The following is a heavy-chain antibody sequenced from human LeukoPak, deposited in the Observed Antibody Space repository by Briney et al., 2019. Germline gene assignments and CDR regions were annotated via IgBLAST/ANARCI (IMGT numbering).Heavy chain of an antibody. V-gene: IGHV4-4*07. Sequence: SETLSLTCTVSGGSISSYYWSWIRQPAGKGLEWIGRIYTSGSTNYNPSLKSRVTMSVDTSKNQFSLKLRSVTAADTAVYYCARAPSSSRTEYFQHWGQGTLVTVSS. J-gene: IGHJ1*01. CDR1: GGSISSYY. CDR3: ARAPSSSRTEYFQH. D-gene: IGHD6-6*01. CDR2: IYTSGST.